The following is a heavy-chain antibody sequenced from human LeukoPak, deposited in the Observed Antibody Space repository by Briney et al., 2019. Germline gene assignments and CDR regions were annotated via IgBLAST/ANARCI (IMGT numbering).Heavy chain of an antibody. D-gene: IGHD3-16*01. CDR3: AKGSYYDQVEESDY. CDR1: GFIFSNYG. J-gene: IGHJ4*02. V-gene: IGHV3-30*18. Sequence: PGGSLRLSCAVSGFIFSNYGMHWVRQAPGKGMEWVAVISYDGTNKYYADSVKGRFTISRDNSKNALYRQMSSLRAEDTAAYYCAKGSYYDQVEESDYWGQGTLVTVSS. CDR2: ISYDGTNK.